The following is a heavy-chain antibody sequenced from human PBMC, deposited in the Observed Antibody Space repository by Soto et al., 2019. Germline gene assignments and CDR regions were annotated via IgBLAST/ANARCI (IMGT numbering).Heavy chain of an antibody. CDR1: GYTFTSYY. CDR3: ARLASSQTTAYGDYVDYYGMDV. CDR2: INPSGGST. Sequence: QVQLVQSGAEVKKPGASVKVSCKASGYTFTSYYMHWVRQAPGQGLEWMGIINPSGGSTSYAQRFQGSVTMARDTSTSTVYMELSSLRSEDTAVYYCARLASSQTTAYGDYVDYYGMDVWGQGTTVTFSS. V-gene: IGHV1-46*01. J-gene: IGHJ6*02. D-gene: IGHD4-17*01.